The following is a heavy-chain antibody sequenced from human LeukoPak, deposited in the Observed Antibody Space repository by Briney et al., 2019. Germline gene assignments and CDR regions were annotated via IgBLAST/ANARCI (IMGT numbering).Heavy chain of an antibody. D-gene: IGHD3-22*01. CDR1: GFTFSSYA. CDR2: ISYDGSNK. Sequence: GGSLRLSCAASGFTFSSYAMHWVRQAPGKGLEWVAVISYDGSNKYYADSVKGRFTISRDNSKNTLYLQMNSLRAEDTDVYYCAREPDSSGYSRNFDYWGQGTLVTVSS. CDR3: AREPDSSGYSRNFDY. V-gene: IGHV3-30-3*01. J-gene: IGHJ4*02.